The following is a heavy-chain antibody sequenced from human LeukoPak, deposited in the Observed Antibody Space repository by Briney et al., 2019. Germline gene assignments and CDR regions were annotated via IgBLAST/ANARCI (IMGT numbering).Heavy chain of an antibody. V-gene: IGHV3-21*04. CDR2: ISTSSTYI. CDR1: GFTFSSYS. J-gene: IGHJ4*02. D-gene: IGHD1-26*01. Sequence: GGSLRLSCEASGFTFSSYSMNWVRQAPGKGLEWVSSISTSSTYIYYADSVKGRFTISRDNSKNTLYLQMNSLRAEDTAIYYCAKNPTPRIVGVYFYFDYWGQGTLVTVSS. CDR3: AKNPTPRIVGVYFYFDY.